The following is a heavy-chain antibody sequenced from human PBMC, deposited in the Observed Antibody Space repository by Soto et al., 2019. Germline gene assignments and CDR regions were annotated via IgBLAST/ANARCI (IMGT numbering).Heavy chain of an antibody. CDR2: ISAYNGNT. V-gene: IGHV1-18*01. CDR3: ERSHITIFGVVPRFDP. J-gene: IGHJ5*02. CDR1: GYTFTSYG. Sequence: QVQLVQSGAEVKKPGASVKVSCKASGYTFTSYGISWVRQAPGLGLEWMGWISAYNGNTNYAQKLQGRVTMTTDTSTSTAYMELRSLRSDDTAVYYCERSHITIFGVVPRFDPWGQGTLVTVSS. D-gene: IGHD3-3*01.